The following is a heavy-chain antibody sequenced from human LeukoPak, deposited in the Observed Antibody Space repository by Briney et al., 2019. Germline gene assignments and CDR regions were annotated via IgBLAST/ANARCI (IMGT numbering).Heavy chain of an antibody. CDR3: ARLTNYYDSSGYSHDAFDI. CDR2: IYYSGST. D-gene: IGHD3-22*01. CDR1: GGSISSYY. V-gene: IGHV4-59*08. J-gene: IGHJ3*02. Sequence: SETLSLTCTVSGGSISSYYWSWIRQPPGKGLEWIGYIYYSGSTNYNPSLKSRVTISVGTSKNQFSPKLSSVTAADTAVYYCARLTNYYDSSGYSHDAFDIWGQGTMVTVSS.